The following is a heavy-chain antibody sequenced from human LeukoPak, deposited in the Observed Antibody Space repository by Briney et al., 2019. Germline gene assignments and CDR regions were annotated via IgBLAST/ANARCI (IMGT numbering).Heavy chain of an antibody. CDR1: GYSISSGYY. CDR2: IYHSGST. V-gene: IGHV4-38-2*02. Sequence: SETLSLTCTVSGYSISSGYYWGWIRQPPGKGLEWIGSIYHSGSTYYNPSLKSRVTISVDTSKNQFSLKLSSVTAADTAVYHCARDGLRRRPFDYWGQGTLVTVSS. CDR3: ARDGLRRRPFDY. J-gene: IGHJ4*02. D-gene: IGHD5-12*01.